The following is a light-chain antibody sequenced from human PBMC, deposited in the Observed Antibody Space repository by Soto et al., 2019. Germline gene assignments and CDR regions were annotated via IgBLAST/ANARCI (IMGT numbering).Light chain of an antibody. CDR3: QQRSNWPPSIT. V-gene: IGKV3-15*01. CDR1: QSVSSN. Sequence: EIVMTQSPATLSLAPGERATPSCRASQSVSSNLAWYQQKPGQAPRLLIYGASTRATGIPARFSGSGSGTEFTLTISSLQSEDFAVYYCQQRSNWPPSITFGQGTRLEIK. CDR2: GAS. J-gene: IGKJ5*01.